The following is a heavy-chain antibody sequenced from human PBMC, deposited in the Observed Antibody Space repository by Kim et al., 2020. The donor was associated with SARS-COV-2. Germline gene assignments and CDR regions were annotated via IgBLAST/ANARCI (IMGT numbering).Heavy chain of an antibody. V-gene: IGHV4-39*07. J-gene: IGHJ4*02. CDR3: ARDRRLADLDY. CDR2: IYYSGST. D-gene: IGHD6-19*01. Sequence: SETLSLTCTVSGGSISSSSYYWGWIRQPPGKGLEWIGSIYYSGSTYYNPSLKSRVTISVDTSKNQFSLKLSSVTAADTAVYYCARDRRLADLDYWGQGTLVTVSS. CDR1: GGSISSSSYY.